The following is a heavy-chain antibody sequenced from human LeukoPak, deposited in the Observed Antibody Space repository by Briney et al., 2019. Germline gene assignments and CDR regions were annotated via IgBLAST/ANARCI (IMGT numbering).Heavy chain of an antibody. CDR2: IYSGGST. CDR3: ARGYSSSWYYFDY. J-gene: IGHJ4*02. CDR1: GFIVSSNY. Sequence: GGSLRLSCAASGFIVSSNYMSWVRQAPGKGLEWVSVIYSGGSTYYADSVKGRFTISRDNSKNTLFLQMNSLRAEDTAVYYCARGYSSSWYYFDYWGQGTLVTVSS. D-gene: IGHD6-13*01. V-gene: IGHV3-53*01.